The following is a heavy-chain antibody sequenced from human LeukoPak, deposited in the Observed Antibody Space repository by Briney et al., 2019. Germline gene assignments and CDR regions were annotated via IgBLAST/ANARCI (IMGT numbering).Heavy chain of an antibody. V-gene: IGHV3-11*04. CDR3: VRFLEWLHDAFDI. J-gene: IGHJ3*02. Sequence: PGGSLRLSCAASGFTFSDYYMSWIRQAPGKGLEWVSYISSSGSTIYYADSVKGRFTISRDNAKNTLYLQMNSLRAEDTAVYYCVRFLEWLHDAFDIWGQGTMVTVSS. CDR2: ISSSGSTI. CDR1: GFTFSDYY. D-gene: IGHD3-3*01.